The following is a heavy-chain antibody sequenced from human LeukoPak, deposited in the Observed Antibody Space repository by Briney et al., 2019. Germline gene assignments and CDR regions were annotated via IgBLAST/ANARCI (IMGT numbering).Heavy chain of an antibody. CDR1: GYSISSGYY. Sequence: SETLSLTCTVSGYSISSGYYWGWIRQPPGKGLEWIGSIYHSGSTYYNPSLKSRVTISVDTSKNQFSLKLSSVTAADTAVYYCARQEDIVVVPAAVLFDYWGQGTLVTVSS. V-gene: IGHV4-38-2*02. CDR3: ARQEDIVVVPAAVLFDY. J-gene: IGHJ4*02. D-gene: IGHD2-2*01. CDR2: IYHSGST.